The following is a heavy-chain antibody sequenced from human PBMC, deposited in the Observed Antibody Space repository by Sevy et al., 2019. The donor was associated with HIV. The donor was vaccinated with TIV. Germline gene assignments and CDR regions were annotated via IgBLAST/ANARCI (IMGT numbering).Heavy chain of an antibody. CDR1: GGTFSSYA. CDR2: IIPIFGTA. J-gene: IGHJ5*02. CDR3: ARERGDIVVVPAAIDFRSYWFDP. D-gene: IGHD2-2*01. Sequence: ASVKVSCKASGGTFSSYAISWVRQAPGQGLEWMGGIIPIFGTANYAQKFQGRVTITADESTSTAYMELSSLGSEDTAVYYCARERGDIVVVPAAIDFRSYWFDPWGQGTLVTVSS. V-gene: IGHV1-69*13.